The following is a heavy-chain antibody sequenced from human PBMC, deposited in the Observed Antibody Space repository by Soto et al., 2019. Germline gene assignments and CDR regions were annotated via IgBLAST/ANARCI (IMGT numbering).Heavy chain of an antibody. D-gene: IGHD5-12*01. J-gene: IGHJ3*02. V-gene: IGHV3-30*18. CDR1: GFTFSSYG. CDR2: ISYDGSNK. CDR3: AKDNDGSSGYDFFYLAAARMTFDI. Sequence: GGSLRLSCAASGFTFSSYGMHWVRQAPGKGLEWVAVISYDGSNKYYADSVKGRFTISRDNSKNTLYLQMNSLRAEDTAVYYCAKDNDGSSGYDFFYLAAARMTFDIWGQGTMVTVSS.